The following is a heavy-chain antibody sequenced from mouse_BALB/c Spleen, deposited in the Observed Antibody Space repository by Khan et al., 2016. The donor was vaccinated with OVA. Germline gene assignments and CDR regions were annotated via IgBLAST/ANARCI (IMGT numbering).Heavy chain of an antibody. CDR2: ISSGGDYT. CDR3: ASHLTGSFAY. J-gene: IGHJ3*01. Sequence: EVQLVESGGDLVKPRGSLKLSCAASGFTFSSYSMSWVRQTPDKRLEWVATISSGGDYTYYPDSVKGRFTISRDNAKNTLYLQMSSLKSEDTGMYYCASHLTGSFAYWGQGTLVTVSA. D-gene: IGHD4-1*01. CDR1: GFTFSSYS. V-gene: IGHV5-6*01.